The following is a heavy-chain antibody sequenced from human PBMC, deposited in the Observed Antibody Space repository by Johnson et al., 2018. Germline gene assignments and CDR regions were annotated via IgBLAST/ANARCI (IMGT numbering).Heavy chain of an antibody. D-gene: IGHD3-16*02. Sequence: VQLVQSGGGLVQPGGSLRLSCAASGFTFSSHAMTWVRQPPGKGLEWVSTITAGGESTFYADSVKDRFTISRDHSQNPVYLQMSNLRAEDPAGYFRAKDGHVSFWYYYRDVWGKGTTVTVSS. CDR3: AKDGHVSFWYYYRDV. CDR1: GFTFSSHA. V-gene: IGHV3-23*04. J-gene: IGHJ6*03. CDR2: ITAGGEST.